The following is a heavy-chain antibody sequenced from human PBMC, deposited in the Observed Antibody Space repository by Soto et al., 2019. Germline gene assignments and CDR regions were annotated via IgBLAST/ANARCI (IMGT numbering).Heavy chain of an antibody. V-gene: IGHV3-30*18. CDR1: GFTFSSYG. J-gene: IGHJ6*02. CDR3: AKDMGRSPYYYYYYGMDV. D-gene: IGHD1-26*01. CDR2: ISYDGSNK. Sequence: PGGSLRLSCAASGFTFSSYGMHWVRQAPGKGLEWVAVISYDGSNKYYADSVKGRFTISRDNSKNTLYLQMNSLRAEDTAVYYCAKDMGRSPYYYYYYGMDVWGQGTTVTVSS.